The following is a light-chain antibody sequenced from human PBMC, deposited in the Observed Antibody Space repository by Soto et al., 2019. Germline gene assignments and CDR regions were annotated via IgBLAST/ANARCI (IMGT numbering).Light chain of an antibody. V-gene: IGKV1-5*03. CDR3: QQYDTRCT. CDR1: QTISSW. CDR2: KAS. Sequence: DIQMTQSPSTPSGSVGDRVTITCRASQTISSWLAWYQQKPGKAPKLLINKASTLESGVPSRFSGRGFGTEFTLTISSLQTDDFATYYCQQYDTRCTFGQGTKLDIK. J-gene: IGKJ1*01.